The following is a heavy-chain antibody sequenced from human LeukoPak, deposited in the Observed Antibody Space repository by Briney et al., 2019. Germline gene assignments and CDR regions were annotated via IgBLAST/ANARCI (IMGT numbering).Heavy chain of an antibody. J-gene: IGHJ4*02. Sequence: GGSLRLSCAASGFTFSSYGMHWVRQAPGKGLEWVAAIAFDDTDRYYIDSVKGRFTTSRDDSKNTLYLHMTSLRAEDTAVYYCTNSDDYGDYWGQGTLVTVSS. CDR2: IAFDDTDR. CDR3: TNSDDYGDY. CDR1: GFTFSSYG. V-gene: IGHV3-30*06.